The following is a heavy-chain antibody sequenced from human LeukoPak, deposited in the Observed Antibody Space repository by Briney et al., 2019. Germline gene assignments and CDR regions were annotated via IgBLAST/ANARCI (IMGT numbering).Heavy chain of an antibody. J-gene: IGHJ4*02. V-gene: IGHV3-15*01. Sequence: GGSLRLSCAASGFTFSNAWMSWVRQAPGKGLEWVGRIKSKTDGGTTDYAAPVKGRFTISRDDSKNTLYLQMNSLKTEDTAVYYCTTALYYYDSSGYYHTNFDYWGQGTLVTVSP. CDR1: GFTFSNAW. CDR2: IKSKTDGGTT. D-gene: IGHD3-22*01. CDR3: TTALYYYDSSGYYHTNFDY.